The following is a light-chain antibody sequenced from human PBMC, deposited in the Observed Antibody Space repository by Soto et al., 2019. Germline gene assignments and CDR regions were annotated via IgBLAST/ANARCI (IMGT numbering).Light chain of an antibody. CDR2: GAS. CDR3: QQYGSSPIM. V-gene: IGKV3-20*01. Sequence: DIVLTQSPGTLSLSPGERATLSCRASQSLSSGYLAWYQQKPGQAPRVLIYGASSRPTGIPDRFSGSGSGTDFTLTISRLEPEDCAVYYCQQYGSSPIMFGLGTRLEIK. CDR1: QSLSSGY. J-gene: IGKJ5*01.